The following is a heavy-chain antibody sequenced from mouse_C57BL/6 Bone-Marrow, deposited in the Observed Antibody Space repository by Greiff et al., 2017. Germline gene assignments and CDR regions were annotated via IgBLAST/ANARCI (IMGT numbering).Heavy chain of an antibody. Sequence: LQESGAELARPGASVKLSCKASGYTFTSYGISWVKQRTGQGLEWIGEIYPRSGNTYYNEKLKGKATLTADKSSSTAYMELRSLTSEDSAVYFCARAPFITTEVDYWGQGTTLTVSS. CDR3: ARAPFITTEVDY. CDR2: IYPRSGNT. V-gene: IGHV1-81*01. CDR1: GYTFTSYG. J-gene: IGHJ2*01. D-gene: IGHD1-1*01.